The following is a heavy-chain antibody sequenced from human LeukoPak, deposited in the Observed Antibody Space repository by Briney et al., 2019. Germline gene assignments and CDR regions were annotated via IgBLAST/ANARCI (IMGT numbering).Heavy chain of an antibody. V-gene: IGHV3-30*02. CDR1: GFTFSSYG. CDR2: IRYDGSTK. Sequence: GGSLRLSCAASGFTFSSYGMRWVRQAPGKGLEWVAFIRYDGSTKYYADSVNGRFTISRDNSKNTLYLQMNILRAEDAAVYYCAKDDYWGQGTLVTVSS. CDR3: AKDDY. J-gene: IGHJ4*02.